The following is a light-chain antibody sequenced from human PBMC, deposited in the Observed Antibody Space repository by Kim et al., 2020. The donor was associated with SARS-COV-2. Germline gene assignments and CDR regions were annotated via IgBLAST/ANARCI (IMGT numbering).Light chain of an antibody. CDR1: QSLLHSHDHNY. V-gene: IGKV2-28*01. J-gene: IGKJ1*01. Sequence: PATVFCCSSQSLLHSHDHNYLDWYLQKPWQTPQLLLYLGSKRASGVPDRFSGSGSGTVFTLKISRVEAEDAGVYYCMQGVNTRTFGQGTKVDIK. CDR2: LGS. CDR3: MQGVNTRT.